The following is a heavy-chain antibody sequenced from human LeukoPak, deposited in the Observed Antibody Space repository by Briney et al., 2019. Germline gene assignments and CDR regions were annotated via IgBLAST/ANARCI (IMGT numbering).Heavy chain of an antibody. CDR2: ISGSGGST. V-gene: IGHV3-23*01. D-gene: IGHD3-10*01. Sequence: GGSLRLSCAASGFTFSSYAMSWVRQAPGKGLEWVSAISGSGGSTYYADSVKGRFTISRDNSKNTLYLQMNSLRAEDTAVYYCAKTRGSGSQHYSDYWGQGTLVTVSS. CDR1: GFTFSSYA. CDR3: AKTRGSGSQHYSDY. J-gene: IGHJ4*02.